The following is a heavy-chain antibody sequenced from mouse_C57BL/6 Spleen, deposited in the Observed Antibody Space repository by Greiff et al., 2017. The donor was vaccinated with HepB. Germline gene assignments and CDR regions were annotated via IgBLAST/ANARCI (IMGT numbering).Heavy chain of an antibody. CDR1: GYTFTSYW. CDR3: TRMEYYGLDY. D-gene: IGHD1-1*01. CDR2: IYPGNSDT. Sequence: EVKVEESGTVLARPGASVKMSCKTSGYTFTSYWMHWVKQRPGPGLEWIGAIYPGNSDTSYNQKFKGKAKLTAVTSASTAYMELSSLTNEDSAVYYCTRMEYYGLDYWGQGTTLTVSS. V-gene: IGHV1-5*01. J-gene: IGHJ2*01.